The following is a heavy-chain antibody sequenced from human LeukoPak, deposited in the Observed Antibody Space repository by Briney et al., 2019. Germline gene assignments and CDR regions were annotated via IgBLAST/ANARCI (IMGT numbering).Heavy chain of an antibody. CDR3: ARDHVTYYGSGSPLNWFDP. J-gene: IGHJ5*02. CDR1: VFTFSSYA. V-gene: IGHV3-30-3*01. CDR2: ISYDGSNK. Sequence: GGSLRLSCAASVFTFSSYAMHWVRQAPGKGLEGVAVISYDGSNKYYADSVKGRFTISRDNSKNTLYLQMNSLRAEDTAVYYCARDHVTYYGSGSPLNWFDPWGQGTLVTVSS. D-gene: IGHD3-10*01.